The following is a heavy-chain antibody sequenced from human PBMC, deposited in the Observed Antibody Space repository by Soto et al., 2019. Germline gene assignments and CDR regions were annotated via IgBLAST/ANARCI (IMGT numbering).Heavy chain of an antibody. CDR2: IIPNFDTP. D-gene: IGHD3-10*01. CDR3: AVAMVREILIFESSGMHV. Sequence: QVHLVQSGAEVKKPGSSVKVSCKTSGGSFNNYAVSWVRQAPGQGLEWMGGIIPNFDTPNYAQKFQDRVTMIEDESTRPVYMELRSLRSNDTAVYYCAVAMVREILIFESSGMHVWGQGTTVIVSS. CDR1: GGSFNNYA. V-gene: IGHV1-69*01. J-gene: IGHJ6*02.